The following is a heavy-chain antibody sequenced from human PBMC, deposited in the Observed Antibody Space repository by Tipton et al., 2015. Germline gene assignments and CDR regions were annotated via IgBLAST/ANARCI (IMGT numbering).Heavy chain of an antibody. CDR3: ARRSMVGERGLDS. V-gene: IGHV4-31*03. Sequence: TLSLTCTVSGGSVSSGDYYWYWIRQHPGKGLEWIGYIYSSGSTYYNPSLKSRVTISVDTSKNQFSLKLSSVSAADTAVYYCARRSMVGERGLDSWGQGTLVSVSS. CDR2: IYSSGST. D-gene: IGHD1-26*01. J-gene: IGHJ4*02. CDR1: GGSVSSGDYY.